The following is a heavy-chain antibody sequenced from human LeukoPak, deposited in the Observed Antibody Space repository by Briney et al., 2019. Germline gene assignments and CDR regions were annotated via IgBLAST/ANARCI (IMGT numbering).Heavy chain of an antibody. J-gene: IGHJ5*02. CDR2: IYSSGST. D-gene: IGHD2-2*01. CDR1: GGSISGYS. V-gene: IGHV4-4*07. Sequence: SETLSLTCTVSGGSISGYSWSWIRQPAGKGLEWIGRIYSSGSTNYNPSLKSRVTMSVDTSKNQFSLKLSSVTAADTAVYYCARGVVPAAMGEPNWFDPWGQGTLVTVSS. CDR3: ARGVVPAAMGEPNWFDP.